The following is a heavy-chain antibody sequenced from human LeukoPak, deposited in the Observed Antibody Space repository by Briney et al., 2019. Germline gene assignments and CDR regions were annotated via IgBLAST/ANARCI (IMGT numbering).Heavy chain of an antibody. CDR2: INHSGST. CDR3: ALGYNDIWEL. CDR1: SGSISSSTW. D-gene: IGHD5-24*01. J-gene: IGHJ4*02. Sequence: PSETLSLTCAVSSGSISSSTWWSWVRQPPGQGLAWIGEINHSGSTHYTPSLKSRVTISVDTSDNQFSLKMISVTAADAAVYYCALGYNDIWELWGRGTLVTVSS. V-gene: IGHV4-4*02.